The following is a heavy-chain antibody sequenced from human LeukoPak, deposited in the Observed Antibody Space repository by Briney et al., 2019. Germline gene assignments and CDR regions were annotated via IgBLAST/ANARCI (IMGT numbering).Heavy chain of an antibody. CDR1: GFTFSSYA. D-gene: IGHD2-21*02. Sequence: GGPLRLSCAASGFTFSSYAMSWVRQAPGKGLEWVSAISGSGGSTYYADSVKGRFTISRDNSKNTLYLQMNSLRAEDTAVYYCARAYCGGDCYSAGYNWFDPWGQGTLVTVSS. V-gene: IGHV3-23*01. CDR3: ARAYCGGDCYSAGYNWFDP. CDR2: ISGSGGST. J-gene: IGHJ5*02.